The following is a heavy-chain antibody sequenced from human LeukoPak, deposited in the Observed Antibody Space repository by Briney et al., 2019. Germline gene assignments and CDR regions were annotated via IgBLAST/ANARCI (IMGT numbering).Heavy chain of an antibody. CDR2: ISSSSSYI. D-gene: IGHD3-10*01. V-gene: IGHV3-21*01. CDR3: ARGQNLYVLLWFGELYFDY. J-gene: IGHJ4*02. CDR1: GFTFSSYS. Sequence: GGSLRLSCAASGFTFSSYSMNWVRQAPGKGLEWVSSISSSSSYIYYADSVKGRFTISRDNAKNSLYLQMNSLRAEDTAVYYCARGQNLYVLLWFGELYFDYWGQGTLVTVSS.